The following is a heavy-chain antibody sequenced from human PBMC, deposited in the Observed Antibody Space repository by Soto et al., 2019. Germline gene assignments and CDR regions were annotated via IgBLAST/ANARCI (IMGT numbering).Heavy chain of an antibody. V-gene: IGHV1-69*13. CDR3: ARDDYDSRGLNYFDY. J-gene: IGHJ4*02. D-gene: IGHD3-22*01. Sequence: SVKVSCKASGGTFSSYAISWVRQAPGQGLEWMGGIIPIFGTANYAQKFQGRVTITADESTSTAYMELSSLRSEDTAVYYCARDDYDSRGLNYFDYWGQGTLVTVSS. CDR2: IIPIFGTA. CDR1: GGTFSSYA.